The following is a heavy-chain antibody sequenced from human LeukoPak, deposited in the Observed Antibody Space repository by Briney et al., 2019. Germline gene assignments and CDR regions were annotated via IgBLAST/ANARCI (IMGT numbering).Heavy chain of an antibody. CDR1: GGSIDTWY. V-gene: IGHV4-59*05. J-gene: IGHJ4*02. CDR3: ARTRRGYSYGFNY. Sequence: SETLSLTCTVSGGSIDTWYWSWIRQPPGRGLEWIGSIYYSGSTYYNPSLKSRVTISVGTSKNQFSLKLSSVTAADTAVYYCARTRRGYSYGFNYWGQGTLVTVSS. D-gene: IGHD5-18*01. CDR2: IYYSGST.